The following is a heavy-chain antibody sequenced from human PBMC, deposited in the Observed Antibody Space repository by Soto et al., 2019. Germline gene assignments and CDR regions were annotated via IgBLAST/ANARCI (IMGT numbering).Heavy chain of an antibody. Sequence: ASVKVSCKASGDTFTDYYIHCVRQAPGQGLEWMGTVNPSGGHTTYAQHFLGRVTMTRDTSTSTLYMELTSLTSDDTAIYYCARGGHVVVVTAALDYWGQGTLVTSPQ. CDR1: GDTFTDYY. D-gene: IGHD2-21*02. J-gene: IGHJ4*02. V-gene: IGHV1-46*01. CDR3: ARGGHVVVVTAALDY. CDR2: VNPSGGHT.